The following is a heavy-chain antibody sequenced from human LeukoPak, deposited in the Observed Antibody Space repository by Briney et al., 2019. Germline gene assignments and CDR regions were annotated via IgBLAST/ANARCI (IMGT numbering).Heavy chain of an antibody. D-gene: IGHD3-22*01. V-gene: IGHV3-23*01. CDR2: LSGSGGNT. CDR1: GFTFSNYA. Sequence: GGSLRLSCAASGFTFSNYAMSWVRQAPGKGLEWVSSLSGSGGNTNYADSVRGRFSISRDNSKNTLYLQMNSLRAEDTAVYYCAKDNYYDSSGYSNFDYWGQGTLVTVSS. J-gene: IGHJ4*02. CDR3: AKDNYYDSSGYSNFDY.